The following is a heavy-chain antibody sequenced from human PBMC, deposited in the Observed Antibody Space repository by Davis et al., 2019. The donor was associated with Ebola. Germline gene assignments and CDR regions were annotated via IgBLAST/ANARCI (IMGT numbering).Heavy chain of an antibody. CDR3: ARDPRRAYFGVAFDY. D-gene: IGHD3-3*01. V-gene: IGHV1-46*01. CDR2: INPSGGST. CDR1: GYTFTSYY. J-gene: IGHJ4*02. Sequence: AASVKVSCKASGYTFTSYYMHWVRQAPGQGLEWMGIINPSGGSTSYAQKFQGRVTMTRDTSTSTAYMELRSLRSDDTAVYYCARDPRRAYFGVAFDYWGQGTLVTVSS.